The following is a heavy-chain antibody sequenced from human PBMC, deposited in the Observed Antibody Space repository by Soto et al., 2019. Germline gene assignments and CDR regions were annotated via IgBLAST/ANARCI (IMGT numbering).Heavy chain of an antibody. CDR1: GGTLSSYA. J-gene: IGHJ5*02. Sequence: QEPLVQSGAEVKKPGSSVKVSCKAPGGTLSSYAINWVRQAPGQGLEWMGGISPLFGPTDPAQKFQGRLTVTADESTSTAYMELSSLRSEDTAIYYCARDSTKYSTSSRGWFDPWGQGTLVTVSS. D-gene: IGHD1-26*01. CDR2: ISPLFGPT. CDR3: ARDSTKYSTSSRGWFDP. V-gene: IGHV1-69*01.